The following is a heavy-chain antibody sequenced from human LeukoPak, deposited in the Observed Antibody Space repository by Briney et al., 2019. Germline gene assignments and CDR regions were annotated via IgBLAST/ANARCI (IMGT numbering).Heavy chain of an antibody. V-gene: IGHV3-30*02. CDR1: GFTFNTYG. J-gene: IGHJ4*02. CDR2: IRYDGSNK. Sequence: GGSLRLSCVASGFTFNTYGMHWVRQAPGKGLEWVAFIRYDGSNKYFADSVKGRFTISRDNSKNTLYLQMNSLRAEDTAVYYCAREIAEGFDYWGQGTLVTVSS. CDR3: AREIAEGFDY.